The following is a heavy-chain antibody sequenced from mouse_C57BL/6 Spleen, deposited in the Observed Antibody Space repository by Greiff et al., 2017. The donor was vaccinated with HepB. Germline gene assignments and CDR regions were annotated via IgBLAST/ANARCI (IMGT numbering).Heavy chain of an antibody. D-gene: IGHD1-1*01. CDR2: IYPGDGDT. J-gene: IGHJ3*01. V-gene: IGHV1-82*01. CDR3: AHTVERTSWFAY. CDR1: GYAFSSSW. Sequence: QVQLQQSGPELVKPGASVKISCKASGYAFSSSWMNWVKQRPGKGLEWIGRIYPGDGDTNYNGKFKGKATLTADKSSSTAYMQLSSLTSEDSAVYFCAHTVERTSWFAYWGQGTLVTVSA.